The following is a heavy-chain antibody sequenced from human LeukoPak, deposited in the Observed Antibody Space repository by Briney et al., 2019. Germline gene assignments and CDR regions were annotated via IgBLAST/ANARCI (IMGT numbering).Heavy chain of an antibody. V-gene: IGHV7-4-1*02. CDR2: INTNTGNP. CDR1: GYPFTIYA. J-gene: IGHJ2*01. CDR3: ARDRDSSGWYKDWYFDL. Sequence: ASVEVSCQASGYPFTIYAMNWVRQAPGQGLEWMGWINTNTGNPTYAQGFTGRFVFSLDTSVSTAYLQISSLKAEDTAVYYCARDRDSSGWYKDWYFDLWGRGTLVTVSS. D-gene: IGHD6-19*01.